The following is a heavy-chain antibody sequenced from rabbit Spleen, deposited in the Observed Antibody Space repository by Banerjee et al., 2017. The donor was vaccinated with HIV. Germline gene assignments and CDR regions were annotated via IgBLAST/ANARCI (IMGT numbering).Heavy chain of an antibody. CDR2: IDAGSKGST. Sequence: QEPLVESGGGLVTPGGNLTLTCTASGFSFSNNYVMCWVRQAPGKGLEWIACIDAGSKGSTYYASWAKGRFTISKTSSTTVTLQMTSLTAADMATYFCARDGSGWGANFNLWGPGTLVTVS. V-gene: IGHV1S45*01. D-gene: IGHD4-1*01. CDR1: GFSFSNNYV. CDR3: ARDGSGWGANFNL. J-gene: IGHJ4*01.